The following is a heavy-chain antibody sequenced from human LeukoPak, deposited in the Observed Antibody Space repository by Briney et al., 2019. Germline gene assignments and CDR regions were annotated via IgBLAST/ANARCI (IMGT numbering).Heavy chain of an antibody. V-gene: IGHV1-2*02. Sequence: ASVKVSCKASGYTFTGSYMHWVRQAPGQGLEWVGLINPNSGGTNYAQKFQGRVTMTRDTSISTAYMELSRLRSDDTAVYYCARGEALGYCSSTSCHNWFDPWGQGTLVTVSS. D-gene: IGHD2-2*01. CDR1: GYTFTGSY. CDR3: ARGEALGYCSSTSCHNWFDP. J-gene: IGHJ5*02. CDR2: INPNSGGT.